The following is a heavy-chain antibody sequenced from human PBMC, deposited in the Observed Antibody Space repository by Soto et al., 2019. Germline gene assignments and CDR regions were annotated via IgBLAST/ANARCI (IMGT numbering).Heavy chain of an antibody. V-gene: IGHV3-15*07. Sequence: GESLKISCAASGFTFSNAWMNWVRQAPGKGLEWVGRIKSKTDGGTTDYAAPVKGRFTISRDDSKNTLYLQMNSLKTEDTAVYYCASGTNGAFFVYWGQGILVTVSS. J-gene: IGHJ4*02. CDR1: GFTFSNAW. D-gene: IGHD2-8*01. CDR3: ASGTNGAFFVY. CDR2: IKSKTDGGTT.